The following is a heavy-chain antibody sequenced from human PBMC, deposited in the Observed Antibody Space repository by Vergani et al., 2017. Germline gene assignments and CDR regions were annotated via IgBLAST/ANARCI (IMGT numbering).Heavy chain of an antibody. D-gene: IGHD6-13*01. CDR3: ARHALHGYSSSWSPSGAYYYGMDV. J-gene: IGHJ6*02. Sequence: EVQLVQSGAEVKKPGESLKISCKGSGYSFTSYWIGWVRQMPGKGLEWMGIIYPGDSDTRCSPSFQGQVTISADKSISTAYLQWSSLKASDTAMYYCARHALHGYSSSWSPSGAYYYGMDVWGQGTTVTGSS. CDR1: GYSFTSYW. V-gene: IGHV5-51*01. CDR2: IYPGDSDT.